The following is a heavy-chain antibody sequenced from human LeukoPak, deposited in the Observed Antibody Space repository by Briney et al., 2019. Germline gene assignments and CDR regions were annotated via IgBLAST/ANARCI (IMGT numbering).Heavy chain of an antibody. CDR2: ISYDGSNK. CDR3: ARVTAAAGTTHDY. Sequence: GRSLGLSCAASGFTFSSYAMHWVRQAPGKGLEWVAVISYDGSNKYYADSVKGRFTISRDNSKNTLYLQMNSLRAEDTAVYYCARVTAAAGTTHDYWGQGTLVTVSS. V-gene: IGHV3-30*01. CDR1: GFTFSSYA. D-gene: IGHD6-13*01. J-gene: IGHJ4*02.